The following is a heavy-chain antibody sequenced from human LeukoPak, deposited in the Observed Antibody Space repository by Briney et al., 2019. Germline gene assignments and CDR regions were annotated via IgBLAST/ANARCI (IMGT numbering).Heavy chain of an antibody. CDR1: GYTFTSYD. Sequence: ASVKLSCKASGYTFTSYDINWVRQATGQGLEWMGWMNPNSGNTGYAQKFQGRVTMTRNTSISTAYMELSSLRAEDTAVYYCARGGDRSSWYGWFDPWGQGTLVTVSS. CDR2: MNPNSGNT. J-gene: IGHJ5*02. D-gene: IGHD6-13*01. V-gene: IGHV1-8*01. CDR3: ARGGDRSSWYGWFDP.